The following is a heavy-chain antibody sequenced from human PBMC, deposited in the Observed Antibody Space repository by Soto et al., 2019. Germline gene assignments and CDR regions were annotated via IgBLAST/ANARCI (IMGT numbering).Heavy chain of an antibody. D-gene: IGHD5-12*01. CDR1: GFSFSTYS. CDR3: ARRYSASYYHFDY. J-gene: IGHJ4*02. CDR2: ISSSSNTI. Sequence: GGSLRLSCAASGFSFSTYSMNWVRQAPGEGLEWISYISSSSNTIYYADSVKGQVTISADKSISTAYLQWSSLKASDTAMYYCARRYSASYYHFDYWGQGTLVTVSS. V-gene: IGHV3-48*01.